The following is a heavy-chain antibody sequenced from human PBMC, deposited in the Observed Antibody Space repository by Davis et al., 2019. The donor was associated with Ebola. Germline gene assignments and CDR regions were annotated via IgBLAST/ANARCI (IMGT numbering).Heavy chain of an antibody. J-gene: IGHJ4*02. CDR1: GFTFSSYW. Sequence: GGSLRLSCAASGFTFSSYWMHWVRQAPGKGLQWVSSITASGGHTFYADSVKGRFTISRDTSRNTVYLQMNGLRAEDTAVYYCARPVMTALTTGDYCGQGTLVAVSS. V-gene: IGHV3-23*01. CDR3: ARPVMTALTTGDY. CDR2: ITASGGHT. D-gene: IGHD1-1*01.